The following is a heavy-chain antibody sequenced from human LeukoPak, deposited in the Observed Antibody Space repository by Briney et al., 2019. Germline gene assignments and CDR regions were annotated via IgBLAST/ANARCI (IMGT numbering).Heavy chain of an antibody. V-gene: IGHV4-39*07. CDR1: SGSISTSNYY. Sequence: SETLSLTCTVSSGSISTSNYYWGWVRQPPGKALEWIGNIFYSGSTYYSPSLKSRVTISLDTSRNQFSLKLSSVTAADTAVYYCARDRYYYDSSARYFDYWGQGTLVTVSS. CDR3: ARDRYYYDSSARYFDY. CDR2: IFYSGST. D-gene: IGHD3-22*01. J-gene: IGHJ4*02.